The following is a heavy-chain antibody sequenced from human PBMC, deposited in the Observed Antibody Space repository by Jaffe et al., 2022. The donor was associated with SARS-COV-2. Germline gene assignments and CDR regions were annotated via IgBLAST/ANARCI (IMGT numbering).Heavy chain of an antibody. CDR2: ISYSSGGT. CDR3: IKDITPGGLDY. CDR1: GFISNDHA. D-gene: IGHD2-15*01. J-gene: IGHJ4*02. Sequence: EMQLVESGGALIQPGRSLRLSCEASGFISNDHAMHWVRQAPGKGLEWVSGISYSSGGTDYADSVRGRFTISRDSAKDSLYLQMNSLRPEDSAVYFCIKDITPGGLDYWGQGTLVTVSS. V-gene: IGHV3-9*02.